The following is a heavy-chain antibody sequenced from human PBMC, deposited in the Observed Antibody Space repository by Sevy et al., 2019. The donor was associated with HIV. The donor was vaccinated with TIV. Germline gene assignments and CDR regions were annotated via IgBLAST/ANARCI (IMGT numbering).Heavy chain of an antibody. CDR1: GLTFSNYG. V-gene: IGHV3-30*02. D-gene: IGHD6-13*01. Sequence: GGSLRLSCAASGLTFSNYGMHWVRQVPGKGLEWVTFIRYDGSDKYYADSVKGRFTNSRDDSKNTLYLQMDSLRAEDTAIYYCAKDLAGPGRRYFDYWGQGTLVTVSS. CDR3: AKDLAGPGRRYFDY. CDR2: IRYDGSDK. J-gene: IGHJ4*02.